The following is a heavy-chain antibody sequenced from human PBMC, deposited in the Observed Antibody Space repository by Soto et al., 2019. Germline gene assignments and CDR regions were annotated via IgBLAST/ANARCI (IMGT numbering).Heavy chain of an antibody. D-gene: IGHD6-13*01. J-gene: IGHJ5*02. CDR2: ISAYNGNT. CDR3: ARTSGYSSTDNWFDT. CDR1: GYTLTSYG. V-gene: IGHV1-18*01. Sequence: ASVKVSCKASGYTLTSYGISWVRQSPGQGLEWMGWISAYNGNTNNAQKFQGRVAVTTDTSTSTAYMELMNLRSDDTAVYYCARTSGYSSTDNWFDTWGEGTLVTVSS.